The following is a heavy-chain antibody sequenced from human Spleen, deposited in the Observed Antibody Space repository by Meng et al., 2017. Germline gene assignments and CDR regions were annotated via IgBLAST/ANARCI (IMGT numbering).Heavy chain of an antibody. D-gene: IGHD3-22*01. Sequence: SVKVSCKASGYTFTSYAMTWVRQAPGQGLEWMGWINPTTWTPTYAQGFTGRFVFSLDTSVSTAYLQISSLKAEDTAVYYCARDFDYYDSSGHYIRYGMDVWGQGTTVTVSS. J-gene: IGHJ6*02. CDR2: INPTTWTP. CDR3: ARDFDYYDSSGHYIRYGMDV. CDR1: GYTFTSYA. V-gene: IGHV7-4-1*02.